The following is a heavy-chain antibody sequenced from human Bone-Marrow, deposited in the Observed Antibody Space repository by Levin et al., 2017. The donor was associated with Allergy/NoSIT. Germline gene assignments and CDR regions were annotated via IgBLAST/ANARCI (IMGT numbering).Heavy chain of an antibody. V-gene: IGHV1-2*06. J-gene: IGHJ4*02. Sequence: GESLKISCKASGYTFTGYYMHWVRQAPGQGLEWMGRINPNSGGTNYAQKFQGRVTMTRDTSISTAYMELSRLRSDDTAVYYCARDSGSSPPVDWGQGTLVTVSS. CDR2: INPNSGGT. CDR3: ARDSGSSPPVD. D-gene: IGHD6-6*01. CDR1: GYTFTGYY.